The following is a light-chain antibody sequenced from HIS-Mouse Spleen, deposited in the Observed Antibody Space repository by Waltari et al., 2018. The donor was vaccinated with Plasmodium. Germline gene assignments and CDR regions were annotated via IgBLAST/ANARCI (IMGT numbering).Light chain of an antibody. V-gene: IGLV3-25*03. J-gene: IGLJ2*01. CDR1: ALPKQY. CDR3: QSADSSGTYRV. Sequence: SYELTQPPSVSVSPGQPARIPCSGDALPKQYAYWYQQKPGQAPVLVIYKDSDRPSGIPERFSGSSSGTTVTLTISGVQAEDEADYYCQSADSSGTYRVFGGGTKLTVL. CDR2: KDS.